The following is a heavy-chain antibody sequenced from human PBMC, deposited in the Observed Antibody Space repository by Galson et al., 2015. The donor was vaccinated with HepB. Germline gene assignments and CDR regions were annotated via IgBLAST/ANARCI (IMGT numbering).Heavy chain of an antibody. CDR1: GFTFSGSA. Sequence: SLRLSCAASGFTFSGSAMHWVRQASGKGLEWVGRIRSKANSYATAYAASVKGRFTISRDDSKNTAYLQMNSLKTEDTAVYYCTRHAPYNWNDEFDYWGQGTLVTVSS. J-gene: IGHJ4*02. CDR3: TRHAPYNWNDEFDY. CDR2: IRSKANSYAT. D-gene: IGHD1-20*01. V-gene: IGHV3-73*01.